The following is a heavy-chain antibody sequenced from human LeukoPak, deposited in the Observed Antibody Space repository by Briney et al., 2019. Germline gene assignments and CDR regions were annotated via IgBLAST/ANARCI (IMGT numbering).Heavy chain of an antibody. D-gene: IGHD3-16*01. J-gene: IGHJ4*02. V-gene: IGHV4-59*01. CDR3: ARTPRGEFSDY. CDR2: IYYGGST. Sequence: SETLSLTCTVSGGSISSYYWSWIRQPPGKGLEWIGYIYYGGSTNYNPSLKSRVTISVDTSKNQFSLRLSSVTAADTAVYYCARTPRGEFSDYWGQGTLVTVSS. CDR1: GGSISSYY.